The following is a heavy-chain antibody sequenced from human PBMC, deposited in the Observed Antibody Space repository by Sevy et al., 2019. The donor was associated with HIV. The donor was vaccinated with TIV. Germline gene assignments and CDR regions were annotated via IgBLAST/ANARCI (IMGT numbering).Heavy chain of an antibody. CDR3: AKDFLSPNYYGTQFDF. D-gene: IGHD3-10*01. Sequence: GGSLRLSCATSGFTFNSYAMSWVRQAPGKGLERVSTISTGGGFTYYADSVKGRFSISRDNFNNTLFLQMNSLRADDTAMYYCAKDFLSPNYYGTQFDFWCQGTVVTVSS. V-gene: IGHV3-23*01. CDR1: GFTFNSYA. CDR2: ISTGGGFT. J-gene: IGHJ4*02.